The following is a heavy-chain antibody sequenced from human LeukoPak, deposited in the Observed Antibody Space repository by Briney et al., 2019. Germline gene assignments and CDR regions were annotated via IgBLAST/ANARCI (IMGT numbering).Heavy chain of an antibody. CDR3: ARPTTIDAFDI. J-gene: IGHJ3*02. V-gene: IGHV4-61*02. Sequence: SQTLSLTCTVSGGSISSGSYYWSWIRQPAGKGLEWIGRIYTSGSTNYNPSLESRVTISVDTSKNQFSLKLSSVTAADTAVYYCARPTTIDAFDIWGQGTMVTVSS. CDR2: IYTSGST. D-gene: IGHD3-9*01. CDR1: GGSISSGSYY.